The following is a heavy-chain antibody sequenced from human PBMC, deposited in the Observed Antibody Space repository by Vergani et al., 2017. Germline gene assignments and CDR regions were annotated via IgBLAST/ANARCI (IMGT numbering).Heavy chain of an antibody. V-gene: IGHV3-21*01. D-gene: IGHD2-21*01. CDR3: ARTAYCGGDCSWYYFDY. J-gene: IGHJ4*02. CDR2: IRSSSSYI. Sequence: EVQLVESGGGLVKPGGSLRLSCAASGFTFSSYSMNWVRQAPGKGLEWVSSIRSSSSYIYYADSVKGRFTISRDNAKNSLYLQMNSLRAEDTAVYYCARTAYCGGDCSWYYFDYWGQGTLVTVSS. CDR1: GFTFSSYS.